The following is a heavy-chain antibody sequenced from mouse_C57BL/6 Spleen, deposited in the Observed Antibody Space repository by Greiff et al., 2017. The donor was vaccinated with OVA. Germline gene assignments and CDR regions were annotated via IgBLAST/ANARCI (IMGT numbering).Heavy chain of an antibody. V-gene: IGHV1-61*01. J-gene: IGHJ4*01. CDR3: ARPPYYYGSSDYAMDY. CDR2: IYPSDSET. CDR1: GYTFTSYW. Sequence: QVQLKQPGAELVRPGSSVKLSCKASGYTFTSYWMDWVKQRPGQGLEWIGNIYPSDSETHYNQKFKDKATLTVDKSSSTAYMQLSSLTSEDSAVYYCARPPYYYGSSDYAMDYWGQGTSVTVSS. D-gene: IGHD1-1*01.